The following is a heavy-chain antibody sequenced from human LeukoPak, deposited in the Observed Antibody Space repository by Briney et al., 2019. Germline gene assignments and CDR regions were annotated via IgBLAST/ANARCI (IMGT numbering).Heavy chain of an antibody. Sequence: PSETLSLTCTVSGYSISSGYYWGWIRQPPGKGLEWIGSIYHSGSTYYNPSLKSRVTISVDTSKNQFSLKLSSVTAADTAVYYCARVVVRGVTYRGDNWFDPWGQGTLVTVSP. CDR1: GYSISSGYY. CDR2: IYHSGST. J-gene: IGHJ5*02. D-gene: IGHD3-10*01. CDR3: ARVVVRGVTYRGDNWFDP. V-gene: IGHV4-38-2*02.